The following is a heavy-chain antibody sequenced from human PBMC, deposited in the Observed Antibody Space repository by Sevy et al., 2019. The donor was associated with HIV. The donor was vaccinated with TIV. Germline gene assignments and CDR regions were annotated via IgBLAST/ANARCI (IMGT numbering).Heavy chain of an antibody. V-gene: IGHV3-7*01. J-gene: IGHJ4*02. CDR3: ARSPLYYDTSVYFDY. CDR2: VKQDGSEK. Sequence: GGSLRLSCAASGFTFNTYWMSWVRQAPGKGLEWVANVKQDGSEKYYVDSVKGRFTISRDNAKNSLYLQMNSLRDEDTAIFYCARSPLYYDTSVYFDYWGQGTLVTVSS. CDR1: GFTFNTYW. D-gene: IGHD3-16*01.